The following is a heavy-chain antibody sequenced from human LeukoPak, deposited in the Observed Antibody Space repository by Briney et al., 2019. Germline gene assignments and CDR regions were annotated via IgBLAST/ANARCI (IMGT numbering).Heavy chain of an antibody. D-gene: IGHD3-10*01. CDR1: GGSISSSGYD. J-gene: IGHJ4*02. V-gene: IGHV4-39*01. CDR3: ARLGPRYGSGSYSDY. Sequence: SETLSLTYTVAGGSISSSGYDWGWIRQPPGKGLEWIASVYYSGSTYYNPSLKSRVTISVDTSKNQFSLQLSSVTAADTAVYYCARLGPRYGSGSYSDYWGQGTLVTVSS. CDR2: VYYSGST.